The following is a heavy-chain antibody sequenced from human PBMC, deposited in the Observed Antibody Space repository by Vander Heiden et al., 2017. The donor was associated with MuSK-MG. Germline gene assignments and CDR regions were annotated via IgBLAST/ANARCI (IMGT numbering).Heavy chain of an antibody. CDR3: ARALRSGSGYYSSDY. V-gene: IGHV3-30*04. J-gene: IGHJ4*02. CDR1: GFTFSGYA. D-gene: IGHD3-22*01. CDR2: ISYDGSNK. Sequence: QVQLVESGGGVVQPGRSLRLSCAASGFTFSGYAMHWVRQAPGKGLEWVAVISYDGSNKYYADSVKSRFTISRDNSKNTLYLQMNSLRAEDTAVYYCARALRSGSGYYSSDYWGQGTLVTVSS.